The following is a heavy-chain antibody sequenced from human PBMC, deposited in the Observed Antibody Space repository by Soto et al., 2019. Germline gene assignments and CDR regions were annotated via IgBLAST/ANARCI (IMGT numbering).Heavy chain of an antibody. D-gene: IGHD1-26*01. CDR1: GFIFSSYA. CDR3: AKDERPGIVGPSY. V-gene: IGHV3-23*01. J-gene: IGHJ4*02. CDR2: ISGTGGST. Sequence: EVQLLESGGDLVQPGGSLRLSCATSGFIFSSYAMSWVRQAPGKGLEWVSAISGTGGSTYYADSVKGRFTISRDNXKNTLYMHMYSLKVEDTAVYYCAKDERPGIVGPSYWGQGTLVTVSS.